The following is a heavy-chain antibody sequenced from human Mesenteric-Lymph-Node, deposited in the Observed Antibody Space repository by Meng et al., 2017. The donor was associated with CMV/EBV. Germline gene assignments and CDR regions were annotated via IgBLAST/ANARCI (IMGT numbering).Heavy chain of an antibody. V-gene: IGHV3-48*03. CDR3: ARAPHYSNYYGMDV. CDR2: ISSGGTNI. J-gene: IGHJ6*02. CDR1: GFTFSTYE. Sequence: GGSLRLSCAASGFTFSTYEMNWVRRAPGKGLEWVSNISSGGTNIYYADSVKGRFTISRDNAKNSLYLQMNSLRAEDTAVYYCARAPHYSNYYGMDVWGQGTTVTVSS. D-gene: IGHD4-11*01.